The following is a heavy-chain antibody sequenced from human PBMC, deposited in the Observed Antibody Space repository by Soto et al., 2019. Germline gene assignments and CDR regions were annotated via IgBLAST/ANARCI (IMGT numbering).Heavy chain of an antibody. Sequence: KTSETLSLTCTVSGGSISSYYWTWIRQPPGKGLEWIGYIYYSGSTYYNPSLKSRVTISVDTSKNQFSLKLTSMTAADTAMYYCARMRAAGTFDYWGQGTLVTVSS. CDR3: ARMRAAGTFDY. CDR2: IYYSGST. J-gene: IGHJ4*02. V-gene: IGHV4-59*12. CDR1: GGSISSYY. D-gene: IGHD6-13*01.